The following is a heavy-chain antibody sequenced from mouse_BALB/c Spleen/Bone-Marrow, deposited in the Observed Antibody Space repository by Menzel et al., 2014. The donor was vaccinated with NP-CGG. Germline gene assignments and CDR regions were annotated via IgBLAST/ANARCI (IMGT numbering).Heavy chain of an antibody. CDR2: IYPGDGDT. CDR3: ARWYRDPHFAMDY. Sequence: VQLHQSGAELVRPGSSVKISCKASGYAFSSYWMNWVKQRPGQGLEWIGQIYPGDGDTNYNGNFKDKATLTVDRSSSTAFRQLSSLTSEDSAVYFCARWYRDPHFAMDYWGPGTSVTVSS. D-gene: IGHD2-14*01. J-gene: IGHJ4*01. V-gene: IGHV1-80*01. CDR1: GYAFSSYW.